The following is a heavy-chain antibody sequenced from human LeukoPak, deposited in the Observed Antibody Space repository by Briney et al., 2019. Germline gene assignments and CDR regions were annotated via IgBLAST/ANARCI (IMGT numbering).Heavy chain of an antibody. J-gene: IGHJ4*02. CDR2: INPTGTGT. CDR3: ARSGSDYSNPFDY. D-gene: IGHD4-11*01. CDR1: GYTFINNW. V-gene: IGHV1-46*01. Sequence: ASVKVSCKASGYTFINNWMHWVRQAPGQGLEWIGLINPTGTGTLYAQKFQGRVTMTRNTSISTAYMELSSLRSEDTAVYYCARSGSDYSNPFDYWGQGTLVTVSS.